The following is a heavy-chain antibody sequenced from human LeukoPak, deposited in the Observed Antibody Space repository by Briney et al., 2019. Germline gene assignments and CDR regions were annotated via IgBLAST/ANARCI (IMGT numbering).Heavy chain of an antibody. J-gene: IGHJ4*02. D-gene: IGHD3-22*01. CDR1: GYTFTDYT. CDR2: INTNTGNP. V-gene: IGHV7-4-1*02. Sequence: ASVKVSRKAFGYTFTDYTMNWVRQAPGQGLEWMGWINTNTGNPTYAQGFTGRIVFSLDTSVSTAYLQISSLKAEDTAVYYCARARGRFYDSSGPKLDYWGQGTLLTVSS. CDR3: ARARGRFYDSSGPKLDY.